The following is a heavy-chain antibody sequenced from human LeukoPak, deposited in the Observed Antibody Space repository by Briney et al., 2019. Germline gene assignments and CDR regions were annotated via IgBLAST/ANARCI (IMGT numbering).Heavy chain of an antibody. D-gene: IGHD5-24*01. CDR2: IIPSGTT. CDR1: GEAFSSYY. V-gene: IGHV4-34*01. Sequence: SETLSVTCPVKGEAFSSYYWSWIRQSPGTGLEWIGEIIPSGTTKYNPSLQSRVTISVDTSKNQFYLNLTSVTDADTAVYYCTRGRARRDGYSYWGQRNAVTVSS. J-gene: IGHJ4*02. CDR3: TRGRARRDGYSY.